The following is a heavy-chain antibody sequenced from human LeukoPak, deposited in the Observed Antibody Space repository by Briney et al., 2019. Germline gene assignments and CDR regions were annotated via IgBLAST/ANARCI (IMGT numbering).Heavy chain of an antibody. CDR1: GYTFTSYD. CDR3: ARRLGRHVIYRYYYGMDV. D-gene: IGHD5-12*01. J-gene: IGHJ6*02. Sequence: ASVKVSCKASGYTFTSYDINWVRQATGQGLEWMGWMNPNSGNTGYAQKFQGRVTMTRNTSISTAYMELSSLRSEDTAVYYCARRLGRHVIYRYYYGMDVWGQGTTVTVSS. V-gene: IGHV1-8*01. CDR2: MNPNSGNT.